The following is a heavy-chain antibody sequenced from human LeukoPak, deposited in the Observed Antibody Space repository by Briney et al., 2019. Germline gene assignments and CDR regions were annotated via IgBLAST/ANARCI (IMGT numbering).Heavy chain of an antibody. D-gene: IGHD2-15*01. CDR2: INPSGGST. J-gene: IGHJ6*03. V-gene: IGHV1-46*01. CDR1: GYTFTSYY. Sequence: ASVRVSFKASGYTFTSYYMHWVRQAPGQGLEWMGIINPSGGSTSYAQKFQGRVTMTRDTSTSTVYMELSRLRSEDTAVYYCARGYCSGGSCPYYYYYYMDVWGKGTTVTISS. CDR3: ARGYCSGGSCPYYYYYYMDV.